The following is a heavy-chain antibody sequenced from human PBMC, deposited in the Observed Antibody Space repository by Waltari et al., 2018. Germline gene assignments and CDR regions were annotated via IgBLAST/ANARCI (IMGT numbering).Heavy chain of an antibody. Sequence: EVQLVESGGGLVQPGGSLRLSCAASGFTFRCNLMTWVRQASGKGLEWVANIKQDGSEKYYVDSVKGRFTISRDNAKNSLYLQMNSLRAEDSAVYYCARRNGCDYWGQGTLVTVSS. CDR2: IKQDGSEK. V-gene: IGHV3-7*01. D-gene: IGHD6-19*01. CDR1: GFTFRCNL. CDR3: ARRNGCDY. J-gene: IGHJ4*02.